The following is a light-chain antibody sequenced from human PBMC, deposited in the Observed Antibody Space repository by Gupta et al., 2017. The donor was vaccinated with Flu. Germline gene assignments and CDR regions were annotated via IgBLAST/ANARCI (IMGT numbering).Light chain of an antibody. CDR1: QNINTW. CDR2: GAS. V-gene: IGKV1D-12*01. CDR3: QYTQGFPLT. Sequence: DIQMTQSPSSVSASVGDRVTISCRASQNINTWLAWFQQKPGKAPQLLIYGASILQSGVPSTFSGSASGTDFTLSISILHPEDFATYYCQYTQGFPLTFGGGTKVEVK. J-gene: IGKJ4*01.